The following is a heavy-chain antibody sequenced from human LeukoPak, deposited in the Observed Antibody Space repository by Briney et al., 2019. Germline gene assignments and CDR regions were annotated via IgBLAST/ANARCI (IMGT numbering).Heavy chain of an antibody. Sequence: GGSLRLSCAASGVTLSSYAMSWARQAPGKGLEWVSGISSSGSGGNTYYAGSVKGRFTISRDNAKNSLYLQMNSLRAEDTAVYYCARDHHYDYVWGSYRYFFHWGQGTLVTVSS. CDR2: ISSSGSGGNT. CDR3: ARDHHYDYVWGSYRYFFH. D-gene: IGHD3-16*02. V-gene: IGHV3-23*01. CDR1: GVTLSSYA. J-gene: IGHJ4*02.